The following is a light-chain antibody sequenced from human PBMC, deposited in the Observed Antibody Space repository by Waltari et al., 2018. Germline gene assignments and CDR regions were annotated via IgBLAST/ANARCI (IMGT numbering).Light chain of an antibody. CDR1: SGSIASNY. CDR3: QSYDSSNQGV. Sequence: NFMLTQPHSVSESPGKTVTISCTRSSGSIASNYVQWYQQRPGSSPTTVIEEDNQRPPGVPDRFSGSIDSSSNSASLTISGLKTEDEADYYCQSYDSSNQGVFGGGTKLTVL. V-gene: IGLV6-57*01. J-gene: IGLJ2*01. CDR2: EDN.